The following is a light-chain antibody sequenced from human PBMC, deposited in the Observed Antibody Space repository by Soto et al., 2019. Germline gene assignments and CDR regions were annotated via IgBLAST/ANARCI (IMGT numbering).Light chain of an antibody. Sequence: QSVLNQPRSACGSPGQSVAISCTGTSSDVGGYNYVSWYQQHPGKAPKLMIYEVNKRPSGVPDRFSGSKSGNTASLTVSGLQAEDEADYYCSSYAGSSNVFGTGTKVTVL. CDR2: EVN. CDR1: SSDVGGYNY. J-gene: IGLJ1*01. CDR3: SSYAGSSNV. V-gene: IGLV2-8*01.